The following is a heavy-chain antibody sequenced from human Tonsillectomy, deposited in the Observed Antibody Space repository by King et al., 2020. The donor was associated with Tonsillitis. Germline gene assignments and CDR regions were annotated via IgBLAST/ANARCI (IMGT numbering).Heavy chain of an antibody. CDR3: AKGGFRVTGMTEGWLDP. CDR2: ISSDGRNK. J-gene: IGHJ5*02. V-gene: IGHV3-30*18. D-gene: IGHD1-20*01. CDR1: GFTFSTYG. Sequence: QLVQSGGGVVQPGRSLRLSCAASGFTFSTYGMHWVRQAPGKGLEWVAVISSDGRNKYYADSVKGRFTISRDNSKNKLYLQMNSLRPEDTAVYYCAKGGFRVTGMTEGWLDPWGQGTLVTVSS.